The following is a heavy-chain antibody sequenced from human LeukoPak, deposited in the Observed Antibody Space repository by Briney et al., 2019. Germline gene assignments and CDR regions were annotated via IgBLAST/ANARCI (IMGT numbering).Heavy chain of an antibody. CDR1: GGSISSSSYY. V-gene: IGHV4-39*01. CDR2: IYYSGST. CDR3: ATTPRRRAYFDY. J-gene: IGHJ4*02. D-gene: IGHD6-25*01. Sequence: KTSETLSLTCTVSGGSISSSSYYWGWIRQPPGKGLEWIGSIYYSGSTYYNPSLKSRVTISVDTSKNQFSLKLSTVTAADTAVYYCATTPRRRAYFDYWGQGTLVTVSS.